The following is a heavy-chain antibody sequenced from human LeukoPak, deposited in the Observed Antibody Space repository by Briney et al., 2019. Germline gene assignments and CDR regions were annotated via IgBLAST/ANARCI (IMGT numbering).Heavy chain of an antibody. J-gene: IGHJ4*02. CDR2: IYYSGST. D-gene: IGHD3-10*01. CDR1: GGSISSYY. Sequence: PSETLSLTCTVSGGSISSYYWSWIRQPPGKGLEWIGYIYYSGSTNYNPSLKSRVTISVDTSKNQFSLKLSSVTAADTAVYYCATHYYASGTYTDYLGYWGQGTLVTVSS. CDR3: ATHYYASGTYTDYLGY. V-gene: IGHV4-59*01.